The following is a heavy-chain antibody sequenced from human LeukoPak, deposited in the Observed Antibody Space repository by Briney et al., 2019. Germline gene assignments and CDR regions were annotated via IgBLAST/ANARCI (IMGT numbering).Heavy chain of an antibody. V-gene: IGHV3-48*03. J-gene: IGHJ5*01. CDR3: ARPYSISWELDS. CDR2: ISSSGSTI. CDR1: GFTFSSYE. Sequence: QSGGSLRLSCAASGFTFSSYEMNWVRQAPGKGLEWVSYISSSGSTIYYADSVKGRFTISRDNAKNSLYLQMNSLRAEDTAVYYCARPYSISWELDSWGQGTLVTVSS. D-gene: IGHD6-13*01.